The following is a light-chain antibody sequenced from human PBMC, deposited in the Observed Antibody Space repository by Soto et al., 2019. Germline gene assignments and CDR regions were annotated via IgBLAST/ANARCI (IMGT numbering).Light chain of an antibody. CDR2: GAS. CDR3: LQHHDDKYT. V-gene: IGKV1-17*01. Sequence: DVQVTQSPSSLSASVGDRVTITCRASQDIRTNLNWYQQKPGQAPQRLIYGASTLQGGVPPRFGGSGSGTEFTLNITSLHPEDFATDFCLQHHDDKYTCGQGTK. J-gene: IGKJ2*01. CDR1: QDIRTN.